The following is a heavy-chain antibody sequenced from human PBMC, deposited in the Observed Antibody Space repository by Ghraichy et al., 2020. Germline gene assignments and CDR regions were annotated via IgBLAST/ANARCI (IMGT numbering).Heavy chain of an antibody. J-gene: IGHJ4*02. CDR2: INHSGST. V-gene: IGHV4-34*01. D-gene: IGHD6-19*01. Sequence: SETLSLTCAVYGGSFSGYYWSWIRQPPGKGLEWIGEINHSGSTNYNPSLKSRVTISVDTSKNQFSLKLSSVTAADTAVYYCAVAGTLKGQWFRRIDYWGQGTLVTVSS. CDR3: AVAGTLKGQWFRRIDY. CDR1: GGSFSGYY.